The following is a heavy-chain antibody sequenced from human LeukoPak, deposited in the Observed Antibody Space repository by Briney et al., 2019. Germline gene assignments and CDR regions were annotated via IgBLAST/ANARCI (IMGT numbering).Heavy chain of an antibody. J-gene: IGHJ4*02. CDR1: GYTFTSYA. V-gene: IGHV1-3*01. CDR3: ARGNYYDSSGYYWFGY. CDR2: INAGNGNT. Sequence: ASVTVSCTASGYTFTSYAMHWVRQAPGQRLEWMGWINAGNGNTKYSQKFQGRVTITRDTSASTAYMELSSLRSEDTAVYYCARGNYYDSSGYYWFGYWGQGTLVTVSS. D-gene: IGHD3-22*01.